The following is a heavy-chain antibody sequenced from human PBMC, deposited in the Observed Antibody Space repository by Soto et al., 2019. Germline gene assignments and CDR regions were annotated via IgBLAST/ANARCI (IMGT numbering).Heavy chain of an antibody. Sequence: ASVKVSCKAFGYTFTRYTMHWVRQAPGQRLEWMGWINAGNGNTKYSQKFQGRVTITRDTSASTAYMELSSLRSEDTAVYYCARSVVVPTAPDYWGQGTLVTVSS. CDR1: GYTFTRYT. CDR3: ARSVVVPTAPDY. D-gene: IGHD2-2*01. J-gene: IGHJ4*02. V-gene: IGHV1-3*01. CDR2: INAGNGNT.